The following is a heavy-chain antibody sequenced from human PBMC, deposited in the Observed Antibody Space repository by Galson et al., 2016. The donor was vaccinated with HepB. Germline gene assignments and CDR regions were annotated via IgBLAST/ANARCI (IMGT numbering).Heavy chain of an antibody. CDR2: LNNDGRDT. J-gene: IGHJ4*02. Sequence: SLRLSCAASGFSFSNYWMHWVRQVPGKGLMWVSHLNNDGRDTIYADSVKGRFTISRDNAKNTLLLQMNSLRDEDTAVYFCARGGLWESIDSWGQGTTVTVSS. V-gene: IGHV3-74*01. CDR3: ARGGLWESIDS. CDR1: GFSFSNYW. D-gene: IGHD3-16*01.